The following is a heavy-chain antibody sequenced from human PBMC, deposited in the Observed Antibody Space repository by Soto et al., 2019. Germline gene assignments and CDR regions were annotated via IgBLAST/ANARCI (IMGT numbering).Heavy chain of an antibody. CDR2: INSDGSST. CDR1: GFTFSSYW. V-gene: IGHV3-74*01. J-gene: IGHJ3*02. D-gene: IGHD3-3*01. CDR3: ASTTYYDFWSGYHDAFDI. Sequence: GGSMRLSCAASGFTFSSYWMHLVRQAPGKGLVWVSRINSDGSSTSYADSVKGRFTISRDNAKNTLYLQMNSLRAEDTAVYYCASTTYYDFWSGYHDAFDIWGQGTMVTVSS.